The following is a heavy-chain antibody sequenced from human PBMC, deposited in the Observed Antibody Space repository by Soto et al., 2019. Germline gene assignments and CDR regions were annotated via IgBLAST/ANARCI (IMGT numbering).Heavy chain of an antibody. J-gene: IGHJ4*02. V-gene: IGHV1-69*01. CDR3: ARGLGEWELPSDY. Sequence: QVQLVQSGAEVKKPGSSVKVSCKASGGTFSSYAISWVRQAPRQGLEWMGGIIPILGTANHAQKFQGRVTITANESTSTAYMELSSLRSEDTAVYYCARGLGEWELPSDYWGQGTLVTVSS. D-gene: IGHD1-26*01. CDR2: IIPILGTA. CDR1: GGTFSSYA.